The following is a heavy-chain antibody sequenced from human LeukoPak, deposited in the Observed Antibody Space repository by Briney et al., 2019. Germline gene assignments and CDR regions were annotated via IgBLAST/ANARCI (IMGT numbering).Heavy chain of an antibody. CDR3: AGVAATYYYYGLDV. CDR2: IYHSGST. V-gene: IGHV4-4*02. Sequence: KPSETLSLTCAVSGCSISSTNWWIWVRQPPGKGLEWIGQIYHSGSTNYNPSLKSRVTISIDKSKNQFSLKVNSVTAADTAVYFCAGVAATYYYYGLDVWGQGTTVTVSS. J-gene: IGHJ6*02. CDR1: GCSISSTNW. D-gene: IGHD2-15*01.